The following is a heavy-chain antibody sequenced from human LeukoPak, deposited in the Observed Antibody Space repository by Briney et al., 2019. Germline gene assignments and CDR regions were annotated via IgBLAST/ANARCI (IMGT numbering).Heavy chain of an antibody. CDR2: IKQDESEK. Sequence: GGSLRLSCAASGFTFSSYWMTWVRQAPGQGLERVANIKQDESEKYYVDSVKGRFTISRDNAKNSLYLQMNSLRVEDTAVYYCASAAATHQWAIDIWGQGTMVTVSS. J-gene: IGHJ3*02. D-gene: IGHD6-13*01. CDR3: ASAAATHQWAIDI. CDR1: GFTFSSYW. V-gene: IGHV3-7*01.